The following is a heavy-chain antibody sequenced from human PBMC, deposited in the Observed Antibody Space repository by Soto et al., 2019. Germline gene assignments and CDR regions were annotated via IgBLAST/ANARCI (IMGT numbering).Heavy chain of an antibody. J-gene: IGHJ4*02. CDR2: ISYDGTNK. CDR3: AKDREEMSRSWPAY. Sequence: TVGSLRLSCAASGFTFSKYGMHWVRQAPGKGLEWVAVISYDGTNKKYADSVKGRFTISRDNSKNTLYLQVDSLRAEDTALYYCAKDREEMSRSWPAYWGQGTLVTVSS. CDR1: GFTFSKYG. V-gene: IGHV3-30*18.